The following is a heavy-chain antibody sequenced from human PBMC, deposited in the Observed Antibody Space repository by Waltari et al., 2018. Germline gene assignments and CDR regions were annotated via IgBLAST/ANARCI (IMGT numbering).Heavy chain of an antibody. D-gene: IGHD6-13*01. CDR3: ARDRPAAVHAY. V-gene: IGHV1-24*01. CDR2: FDPEDGET. CDR1: GYTLTELS. Sequence: QVQLVQSGAEVKKPGASVKVSCKVSGYTLTELSMHWVRQAPGKGLEWMGGFDPEDGETIYAQKFQGRVTMTRDTSISTAYMELSRLRSDDTAVYYCARDRPAAVHAYWGQGTLVTVSS. J-gene: IGHJ4*02.